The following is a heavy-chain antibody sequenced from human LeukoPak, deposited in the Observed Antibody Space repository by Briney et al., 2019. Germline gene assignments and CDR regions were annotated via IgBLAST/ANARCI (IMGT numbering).Heavy chain of an antibody. CDR2: IYYSGST. J-gene: IGHJ4*02. CDR1: GGPISSYY. Sequence: SETLSLTCTVSGGPISSYYWTWIRQPPGKGLEWIGYIYYSGSTNYNPSLKSRVTISVDTSKNQFSLKLSSVTAADTAVYYCASVPYNWGQGTLVTVSS. D-gene: IGHD4-4*01. V-gene: IGHV4-59*13. CDR3: ASVPYN.